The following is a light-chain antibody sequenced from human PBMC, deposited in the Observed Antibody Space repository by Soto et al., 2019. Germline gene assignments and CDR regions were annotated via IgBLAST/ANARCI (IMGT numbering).Light chain of an antibody. CDR3: AAWDDSLNGYV. Sequence: QSVLTQPPSASGSPGQSVTISCTGTKNDIGVYDFVSWYQHHPGKAPRLIIYEVVQRPSGVPDRFSGSKSGTSASLAISGLQSEDEADYYCAAWDDSLNGYVFATGTKVTVL. J-gene: IGLJ1*01. V-gene: IGLV2-8*01. CDR2: EVV. CDR1: KNDIGVYDF.